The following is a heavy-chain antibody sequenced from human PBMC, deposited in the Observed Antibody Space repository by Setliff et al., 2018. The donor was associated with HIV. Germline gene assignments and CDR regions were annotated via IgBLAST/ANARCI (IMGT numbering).Heavy chain of an antibody. V-gene: IGHV4-39*02. J-gene: IGHJ3*02. CDR3: ARDASLSSPYDAFDI. CDR1: GGSFTSRSYY. D-gene: IGHD6-6*01. CDR2: IFYSGIT. Sequence: SETLSLTCTVSGGSFTSRSYYWGGFRQPPGKGLEWIGSIFYSGITYYNPSLKSRVTISVDTSKNQFSLNLTSVTAADTAVYYCARDASLSSPYDAFDIWGQGTMVTVSS.